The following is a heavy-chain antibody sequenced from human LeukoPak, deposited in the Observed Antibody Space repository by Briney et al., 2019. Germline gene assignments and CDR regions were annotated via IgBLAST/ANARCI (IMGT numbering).Heavy chain of an antibody. CDR2: ISAYNGNT. CDR3: ARDRNRGYSYGYDY. J-gene: IGHJ4*02. CDR1: GYTFTSYG. V-gene: IGHV1-18*01. D-gene: IGHD5-18*01. Sequence: WASVKVSCKSSGYTFTSYGITWVRQAPGQGLEWMGWISAYNGNTNYAQKLQGRVTMTTDTSTSTAYMELRSLRSDDTAVYYCARDRNRGYSYGYDYWGQGTLVTVSS.